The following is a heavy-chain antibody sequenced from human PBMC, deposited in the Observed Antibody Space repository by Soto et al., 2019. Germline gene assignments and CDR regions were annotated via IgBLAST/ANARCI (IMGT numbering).Heavy chain of an antibody. V-gene: IGHV3-23*01. J-gene: IGHJ3*02. CDR3: AKAFGFGELFGAFDI. CDR1: GFTFSSYA. CDR2: ISGSGGST. D-gene: IGHD3-10*01. Sequence: GGSLRLSCAASGFTFSSYAMSWVRQAPGKGLEWVSAISGSGGSTYYANSAKGRFTIARDNSKNTLYLQMNSLRAEDTAVYYCAKAFGFGELFGAFDIWGQGTMVTVSS.